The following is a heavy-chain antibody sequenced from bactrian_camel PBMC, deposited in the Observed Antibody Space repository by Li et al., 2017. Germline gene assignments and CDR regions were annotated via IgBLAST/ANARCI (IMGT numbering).Heavy chain of an antibody. CDR2: LCTDAEST. J-gene: IGHJ4*01. D-gene: IGHD4*01. Sequence: HVQLVESGGGLVEPGGSLKLSCVASGYSYDSHCMGWFRQAPGKEREGVAVLCTDAESTWYADSVKGRFTISRDNAKNTLYLQMNSLKTEDTAVYYCATRGVYYSDHKYWGQGTQVTVS. V-gene: IGHV3S1*01. CDR3: ATRGVYYSDHKY. CDR1: GYSYDSHC.